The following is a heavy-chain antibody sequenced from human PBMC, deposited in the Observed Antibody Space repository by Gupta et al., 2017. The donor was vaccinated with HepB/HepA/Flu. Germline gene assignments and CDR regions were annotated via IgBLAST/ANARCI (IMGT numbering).Heavy chain of an antibody. CDR3: ARDNMGSLDY. V-gene: IGHV4-59*11. CDR1: GASISSHS. Sequence: QVQLQESGPGLVKPSETLTLTCTVSGASISSHSWGWIRQPPGKGLEWIAYSSKNGDTNLNPSLKGRVTISVHTSNNQCSLRLTSVTAADTAVYFCARDNMGSLDYWGQGIGVTVSS. CDR2: SSKNGDT. D-gene: IGHD6-13*01. J-gene: IGHJ4*02.